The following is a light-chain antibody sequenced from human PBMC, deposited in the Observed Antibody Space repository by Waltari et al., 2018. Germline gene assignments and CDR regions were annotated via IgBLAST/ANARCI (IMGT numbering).Light chain of an antibody. V-gene: IGLV2-14*01. CDR2: DVS. J-gene: IGLJ3*02. CDR3: NSYTGSSSWM. CDR1: SRDVAFYNY. Sequence: QSALTQPTSVSGSPGQSVTISCTGTSRDVAFYNYVPWYQQYPGKVPQRLIYDVSDRPSGVSSRFSGSKSGNTASLTISGLQADDEADYYCNSYTGSSSWMFGGGTKLTVL.